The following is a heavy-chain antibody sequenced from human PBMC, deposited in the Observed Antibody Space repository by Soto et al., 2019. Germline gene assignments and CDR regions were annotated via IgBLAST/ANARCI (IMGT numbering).Heavy chain of an antibody. CDR1: GGSFSGYY. D-gene: IGHD3-3*01. CDR2: INHSGST. V-gene: IGHV4-34*01. J-gene: IGHJ4*02. Sequence: KQSPTLSLTCAVYGGSFSGYYWSWIRQPPGKGLEWIGEINHSGSTNYNPSLKSRVTISVDTSKNQFSLKLSSVTAADTAVYYCARGWAEDYDFWSGYYVFDYWGQGTLVTVSS. CDR3: ARGWAEDYDFWSGYYVFDY.